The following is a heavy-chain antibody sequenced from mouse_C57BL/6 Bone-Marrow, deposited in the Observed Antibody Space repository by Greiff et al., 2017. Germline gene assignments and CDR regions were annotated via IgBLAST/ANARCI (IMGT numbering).Heavy chain of an antibody. CDR1: GYTFTDYY. CDR2: INPYNGGT. J-gene: IGHJ4*01. CDR3: ARGDYGNYPPYAMDY. D-gene: IGHD2-1*01. V-gene: IGHV1-19*01. Sequence: EVQLQESGPVLVKPGASVKMSCKASGYTFTDYYMNWVKQSHGKSLEWIGVINPYNGGTSYNQKFKGKATLTVDKSSSTAYMELNSLTSEDSAVYYCARGDYGNYPPYAMDYWGQGTSVTVSS.